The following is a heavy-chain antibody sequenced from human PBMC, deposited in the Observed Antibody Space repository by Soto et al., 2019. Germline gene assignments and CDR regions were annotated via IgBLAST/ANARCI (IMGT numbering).Heavy chain of an antibody. CDR1: GFRFNNYW. J-gene: IGHJ4*02. CDR3: ARDWGGLGF. V-gene: IGHV3-7*03. Sequence: DVQLVESGGGLVRTGGSLRLSCAASGFRFNNYWMTWVRQAPGKGLEWVANIIKDETEKNYADSVKGRFTISRDNAKNLLYLEMNSLRVDDTAVYYCARDWGGLGFWGQGTLVTVSS. CDR2: IIKDETEK. D-gene: IGHD3-10*01.